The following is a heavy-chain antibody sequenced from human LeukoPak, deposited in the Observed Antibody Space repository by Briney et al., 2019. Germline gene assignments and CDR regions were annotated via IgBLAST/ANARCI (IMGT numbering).Heavy chain of an antibody. J-gene: IGHJ4*02. CDR3: ARRHCTNGVCSAYFDY. D-gene: IGHD2-8*01. V-gene: IGHV5-51*01. Sequence: GESLKISCKGSGYSFTSYWIGGVRRMPGKGLEGMGIIYPGDSDTRYSPSFHGQVTISADKSISTAYLQWSSLKASDTAMYYCARRHCTNGVCSAYFDYWGQGTLVTVSS. CDR2: IYPGDSDT. CDR1: GYSFTSYW.